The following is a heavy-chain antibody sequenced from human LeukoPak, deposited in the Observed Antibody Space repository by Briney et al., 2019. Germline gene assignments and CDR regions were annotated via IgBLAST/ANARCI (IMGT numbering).Heavy chain of an antibody. CDR2: INQDGGEI. CDR1: GFTFSSSW. D-gene: IGHD3-10*01. V-gene: IGHV3-7*04. CDR3: VRAHHPGGWFDP. Sequence: GGSLRLSCAASGFTFSSSWMTWVRQAPGKGLEWVASINQDGGEIHYVDSVKGRFTISRDNAKNSLYLQMNSLTAEDTAVHYCVRAHHPGGWFDPWGQGSLVTVSS. J-gene: IGHJ5*02.